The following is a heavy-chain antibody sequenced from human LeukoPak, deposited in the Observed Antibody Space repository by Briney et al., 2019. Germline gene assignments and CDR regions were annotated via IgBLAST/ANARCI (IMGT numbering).Heavy chain of an antibody. CDR2: IYYSGST. D-gene: IGHD5-24*01. CDR3: ARTKRDGHFDY. Sequence: KTSETLSLTCTISGGSISSYYWSWIRQPPGKGLEWIGYIYYSGSTNYNPSLKSRVTISVDTSKNQFSLKLSSVTAADTAVYYCARTKRDGHFDYWGQGTLVTVSS. J-gene: IGHJ4*02. CDR1: GGSISSYY. V-gene: IGHV4-59*01.